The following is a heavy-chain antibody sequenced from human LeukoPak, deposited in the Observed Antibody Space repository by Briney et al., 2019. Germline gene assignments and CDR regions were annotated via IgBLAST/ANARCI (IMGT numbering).Heavy chain of an antibody. Sequence: SVKVSCKASGGTFTSYAISWVRQAPGQGLEWMGGIIPIFGTANYAQKFQGRVTITADESTSTAYMELSSLRSEDTAVYYCARHSGWTAKYFDYWGQGTLVTVSS. V-gene: IGHV1-69*13. J-gene: IGHJ4*02. CDR2: IIPIFGTA. D-gene: IGHD6-19*01. CDR3: ARHSGWTAKYFDY. CDR1: GGTFTSYA.